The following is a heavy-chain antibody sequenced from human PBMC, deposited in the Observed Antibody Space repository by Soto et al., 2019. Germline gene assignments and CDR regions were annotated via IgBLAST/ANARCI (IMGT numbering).Heavy chain of an antibody. Sequence: EVQLVESGGGLVQPGGSLRLSCAASGFTFSSYWMSWVRQAPGKGLEWVANIKQDGSEKYYVDYVKGRFTISRDNAKNSLYLQMNLLRAEDTAVYYCARGRAVTVSHFTDYFDYWGQGTLVTVSS. CDR1: GFTFSSYW. CDR3: ARGRAVTVSHFTDYFDY. CDR2: IKQDGSEK. D-gene: IGHD4-17*01. J-gene: IGHJ4*02. V-gene: IGHV3-7*01.